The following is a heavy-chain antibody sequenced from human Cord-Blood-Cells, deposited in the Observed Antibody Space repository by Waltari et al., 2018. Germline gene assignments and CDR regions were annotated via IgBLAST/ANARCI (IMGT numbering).Heavy chain of an antibody. Sequence: QLQLQESGPGLVKPSETLSLTCTVSGGSISSSSYYWGWIRQPPGKGLEWIGSIYYSGSTYYNPSLKSRVTISVDTSKNQFSLKLSSVTAADTAVYYCARPRRTVSYYDFWSGYYIACDIWGQGTMVTVSS. CDR1: GGSISSSSYY. V-gene: IGHV4-39*01. CDR3: ARPRRTVSYYDFWSGYYIACDI. J-gene: IGHJ3*02. D-gene: IGHD3-3*01. CDR2: IYYSGST.